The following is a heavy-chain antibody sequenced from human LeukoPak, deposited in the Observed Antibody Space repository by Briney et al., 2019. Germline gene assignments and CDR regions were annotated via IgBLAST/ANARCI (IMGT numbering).Heavy chain of an antibody. Sequence: GGSLRLSCGVSGFTFSHYWMSWVRQAPGKGLEWVANIKEDGSVIYYLDPVKGRFTISRDNGKNSVFLQMNSLRAEDTAVYYCARERPAAASAFDIWGLGTMVTVSS. CDR2: IKEDGSVI. V-gene: IGHV3-7*01. CDR1: GFTFSHYW. D-gene: IGHD6-13*01. CDR3: ARERPAAASAFDI. J-gene: IGHJ3*02.